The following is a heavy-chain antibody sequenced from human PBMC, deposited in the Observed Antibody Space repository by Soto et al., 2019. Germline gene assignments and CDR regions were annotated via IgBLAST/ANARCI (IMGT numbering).Heavy chain of an antibody. CDR2: IKSGGSFT. Sequence: EAKLEESGGGLIEPGGSLRLSCAASGFSFSAFEMNWVRQAPGKGLEWVAHIKSGGSFTLYAASVKGRFTISRDDADNSLYLQMNRLRAEDTALYYCTKEKSVMNSGYDAFDLWGRGTMVTVSS. CDR1: GFSFSAFE. D-gene: IGHD5-12*01. V-gene: IGHV3-48*03. J-gene: IGHJ3*01. CDR3: TKEKSVMNSGYDAFDL.